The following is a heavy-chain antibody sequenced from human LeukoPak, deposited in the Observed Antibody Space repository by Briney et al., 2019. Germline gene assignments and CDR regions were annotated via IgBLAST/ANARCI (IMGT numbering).Heavy chain of an antibody. Sequence: PRGGLMLCCAASGFTFSSDAVSWVRQAPGKGVELDSSISRSRSYIYYADSGKGRFTISRDNAKNSLYLPTNSLRAEDTAVYYCARPTRIAVAAFYAFDIWGQGTMVTVSS. J-gene: IGHJ3*02. CDR3: ARPTRIAVAAFYAFDI. D-gene: IGHD6-19*01. CDR2: ISRSRSYI. CDR1: GFTFSSDA. V-gene: IGHV3-21*01.